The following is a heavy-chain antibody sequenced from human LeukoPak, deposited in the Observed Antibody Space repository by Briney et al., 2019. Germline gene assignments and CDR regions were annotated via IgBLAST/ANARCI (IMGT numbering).Heavy chain of an antibody. CDR3: VRHRTGTTADY. V-gene: IGHV4-59*08. Sequence: SETLSLTCTVSGVSISTYYWSWIRQPPGKGLEWIGCIYCSGNTNNSPSLKNRVTISVDTSKNQFSLSLTSVTAADTAVYYCVRHRTGTTADYWGQGTLVTVSS. J-gene: IGHJ4*02. D-gene: IGHD1-7*01. CDR1: GVSISTYY. CDR2: IYCSGNT.